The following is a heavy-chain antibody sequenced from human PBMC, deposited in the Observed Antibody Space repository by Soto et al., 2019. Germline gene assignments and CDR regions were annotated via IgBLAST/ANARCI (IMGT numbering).Heavy chain of an antibody. CDR2: ISNNGAHT. V-gene: IGHV3-64*01. D-gene: IGHD6-13*01. Sequence: EAQLVESGGGLVQPGGSLRLSCAASGFTFSNYEMHWVRQAPGKGLEYVSGISNNGAHTDYAKSVKGRFTISRDNSENTLYLQMGSLRAEDMALYYCARRPYGSRWPNVYMDVWGKGTTVTVSS. CDR3: ARRPYGSRWPNVYMDV. J-gene: IGHJ6*03. CDR1: GFTFSNYE.